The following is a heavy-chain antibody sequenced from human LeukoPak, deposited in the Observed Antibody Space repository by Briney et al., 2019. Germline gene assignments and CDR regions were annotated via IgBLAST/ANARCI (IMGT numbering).Heavy chain of an antibody. Sequence: GGSLRLSCAASGFTFSSYAMSWVRQAPGKGLEWVSTISGSGSSTYYAESVKGRITISRDNSKNTLYLQMNSLRAEDTAVYYCAKVPQMQRFDPWGQGTLSPSPQ. CDR2: ISGSGSST. CDR1: GFTFSSYA. J-gene: IGHJ5*02. CDR3: AKVPQMQRFDP. V-gene: IGHV3-23*01.